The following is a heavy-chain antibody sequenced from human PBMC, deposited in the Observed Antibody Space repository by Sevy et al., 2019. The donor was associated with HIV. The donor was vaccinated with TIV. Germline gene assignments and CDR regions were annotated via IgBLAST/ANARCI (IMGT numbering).Heavy chain of an antibody. D-gene: IGHD3-16*01. J-gene: IGHJ6*02. CDR2: ISYDGNYR. CDR1: GFTFSTYD. V-gene: IGHV3-30*18. CDR3: AKNRPPGGSYFSRHAMDV. Sequence: GGSLRLSCAASGFTFSTYDIHWARQAPGKGLEWVAIISYDGNYREYADSVRGRFSMSRDNSKNTVYLQMNGLSIEDTAVYYCAKNRPPGGSYFSRHAMDVWGRGTTVTVSS.